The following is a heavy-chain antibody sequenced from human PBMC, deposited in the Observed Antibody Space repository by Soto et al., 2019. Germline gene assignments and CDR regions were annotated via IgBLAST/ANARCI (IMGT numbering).Heavy chain of an antibody. CDR3: ARSLWGYYDRRGEIDY. D-gene: IGHD3-22*01. CDR1: GFTFSSYG. J-gene: IGHJ4*02. Sequence: GGSLRLSCAASGFTFSSYGMHWVRQAPGKGLEWVAVIWYDGSNKYYADSVKGRFTISRDNSKNTLYLQMNSLRAEDTAVYYCARSLWGYYDRRGEIDYWGQGTLVTVSS. CDR2: IWYDGSNK. V-gene: IGHV3-33*01.